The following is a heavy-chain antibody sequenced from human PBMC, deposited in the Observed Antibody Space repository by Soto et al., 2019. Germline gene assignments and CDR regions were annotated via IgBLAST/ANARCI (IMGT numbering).Heavy chain of an antibody. CDR1: GFTFSSYG. V-gene: IGHV3-33*01. CDR2: IWYDGSNK. Sequence: GGSLRLSCAASGFTFSSYGMHWVRQAPGKGLEWVAVIWYDGSNKYYADSVKGRFTISRDNSKNTLYLQMNSLRAEDTAVYYCARDRELVGAFDLWGRGTLVTVSS. J-gene: IGHJ2*01. CDR3: ARDRELVGAFDL. D-gene: IGHD1-26*01.